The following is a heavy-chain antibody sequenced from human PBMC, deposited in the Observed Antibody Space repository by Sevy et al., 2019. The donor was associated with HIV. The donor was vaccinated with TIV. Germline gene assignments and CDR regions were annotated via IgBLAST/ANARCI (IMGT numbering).Heavy chain of an antibody. V-gene: IGHV3-30*04. J-gene: IGHJ4*02. CDR2: ISYDGRNNK. D-gene: IGHD3-16*01. CDR1: GFTFSDYR. Sequence: GGSLRLSCAASGFTFSDYRMHWVRQAPGKGLEWVAVISYDGRNNKYNADSVKGRFTISIDNSKNTVYLQMNSLRAEDTAIYYCARDRGEILSSAFDYWGQGTLVTVSS. CDR3: ARDRGEILSSAFDY.